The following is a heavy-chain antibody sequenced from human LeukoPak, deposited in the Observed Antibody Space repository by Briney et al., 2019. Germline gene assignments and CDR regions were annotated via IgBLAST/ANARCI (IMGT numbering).Heavy chain of an antibody. Sequence: GESLRLSCVVSGFTFRSYSMNWVRQAPGKGLEWVSSISSSSSYIYYADSVKGRFTISRDNAKSSLYLQMNSLRAEDTAMYYCARSRLNSDYWGQGTLVTVSS. CDR3: ARSRLNSDY. V-gene: IGHV3-21*04. D-gene: IGHD3-16*01. J-gene: IGHJ4*02. CDR1: GFTFRSYS. CDR2: ISSSSSYI.